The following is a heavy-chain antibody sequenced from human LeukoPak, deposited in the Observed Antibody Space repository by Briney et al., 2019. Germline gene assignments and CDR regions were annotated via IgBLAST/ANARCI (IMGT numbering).Heavy chain of an antibody. CDR2: ISGSGGST. J-gene: IGHJ3*02. D-gene: IGHD3-22*01. Sequence: TGGSLRLSCAASGFTFSSYAMSWVRQAPGKGLEWVSAISGSGGSTYYADSVKGRFTISRDISKNTLYLQMNNLRAEDSALYYCARGGRGSAAVVAPRSFDIWGQGTMVTVSS. V-gene: IGHV3-23*01. CDR3: ARGGRGSAAVVAPRSFDI. CDR1: GFTFSSYA.